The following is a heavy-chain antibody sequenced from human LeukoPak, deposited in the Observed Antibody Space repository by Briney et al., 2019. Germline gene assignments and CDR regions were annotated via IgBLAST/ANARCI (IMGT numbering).Heavy chain of an antibody. J-gene: IGHJ2*01. CDR1: GYTFTSYW. CDR2: IYPGDSDT. CDR3: ARQVHTGYFDF. Sequence: GESLKISCMVSGYTFTSYWIGWVRQMPGKGPELMGLIYPGDSDTRYRPPFQGQVTISVDTSMSSAYLQWSSLKASDTAMYFCARQVHTGYFDFWGRGTLVTVSS. D-gene: IGHD2-21*01. V-gene: IGHV5-51*01.